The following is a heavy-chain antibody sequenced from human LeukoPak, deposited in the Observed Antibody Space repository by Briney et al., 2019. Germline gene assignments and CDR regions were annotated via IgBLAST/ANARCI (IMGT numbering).Heavy chain of an antibody. J-gene: IGHJ5*02. D-gene: IGHD6-13*01. CDR3: AREVWIAAPFDP. V-gene: IGHV4-4*02. Sequence: PSETLSLTCAVSGGSISSSNWWSWVRQPPGKGLEWIGEIYHSGSTNYNPSLKSRVTISVDTSKNQFSLKLSSVTAADTAVYYCAREVWIAAPFDPWGQGTLVTVSS. CDR2: IYHSGST. CDR1: GGSISSSNW.